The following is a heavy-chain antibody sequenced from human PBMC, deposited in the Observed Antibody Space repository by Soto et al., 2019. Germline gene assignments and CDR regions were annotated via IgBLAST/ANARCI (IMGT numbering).Heavy chain of an antibody. D-gene: IGHD3-10*01. CDR3: ARVNELLWFGELFHYYFDY. Sequence: QVQLVQSGAEVKKPGSSVKVSCKASGGTFSSYAISWVRQAPGQGLEWMGGIIPIFGTANYAQKFQGRVTITADESTSTVYMELSSLRSEDTAVYYCARVNELLWFGELFHYYFDYWGQGTLVTVSS. CDR1: GGTFSSYA. CDR2: IIPIFGTA. V-gene: IGHV1-69*01. J-gene: IGHJ4*02.